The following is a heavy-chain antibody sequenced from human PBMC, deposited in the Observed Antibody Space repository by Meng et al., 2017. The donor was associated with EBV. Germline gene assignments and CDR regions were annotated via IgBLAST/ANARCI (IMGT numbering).Heavy chain of an antibody. CDR2: IIPIFGTA. CDR1: GGTFSSYA. CDR3: ARAEIAAAGRLDY. V-gene: IGHV1-69*06. D-gene: IGHD6-13*01. Sequence: QGRRGQSGAEGKKPGSAVKVSCKASGGTFSSYAISWVRQAPGQGLEWMGGIIPIFGTANYAQKFQGRVTITADKSTSTAYMELSSLRSEDTAVYYCARAEIAAAGRLDYWGQGTLVTVSS. J-gene: IGHJ4*02.